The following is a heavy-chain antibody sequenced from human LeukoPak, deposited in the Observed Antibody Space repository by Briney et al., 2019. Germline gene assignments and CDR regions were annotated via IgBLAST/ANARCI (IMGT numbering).Heavy chain of an antibody. CDR2: IYYSGST. V-gene: IGHV4-59*08. D-gene: IGHD2-8*01. CDR1: GGSISSYY. CDR3: ARHLGYCTNGVCYEFDY. J-gene: IGHJ4*02. Sequence: SETLSLTCTVSGGSISSYYWSWIRQPPGKGLEWIGYIYYSGSTNYNPSLKSRVTISVDTSKNQFSLKLGSVTAADTAVYYCARHLGYCTNGVCYEFDYWGQGTLVTVSS.